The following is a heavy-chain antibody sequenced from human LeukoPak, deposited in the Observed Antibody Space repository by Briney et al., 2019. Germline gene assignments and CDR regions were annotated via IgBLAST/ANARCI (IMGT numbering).Heavy chain of an antibody. D-gene: IGHD5-24*01. J-gene: IGHJ4*02. CDR1: GGSISSSSYY. Sequence: SETLSLTCTVSGGSISSSSYYWGWIRQPPGKGLEWIGSIYYSGSTYYNPSLKSRVTISVDTSKNQFSLKLSSVTAADTAVYYCARELRRDGYNYFNYWGQGTLVTVSS. V-gene: IGHV4-39*07. CDR2: IYYSGST. CDR3: ARELRRDGYNYFNY.